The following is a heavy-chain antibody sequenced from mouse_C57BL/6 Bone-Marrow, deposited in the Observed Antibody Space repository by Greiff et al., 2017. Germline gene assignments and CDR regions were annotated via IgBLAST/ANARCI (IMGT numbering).Heavy chain of an antibody. CDR2: IDPSDSYT. CDR1: GYTFTSYW. Sequence: VQLVESGAELVKPGASVKLSCKASGYTFTSYWMQWVKQRPGQGLEWIGEIDPSDSYTNYNQKFKGKATLTVDTSSSTAYMQLSSLTSEDSAVYYCAREGYDAMDYWGQGTSVTVSS. J-gene: IGHJ4*01. CDR3: AREGYDAMDY. V-gene: IGHV1-50*01.